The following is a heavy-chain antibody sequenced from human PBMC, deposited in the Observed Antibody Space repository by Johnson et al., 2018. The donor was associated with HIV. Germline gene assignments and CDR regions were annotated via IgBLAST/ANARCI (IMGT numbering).Heavy chain of an antibody. Sequence: EVQVVESGGGLVQPGGSLRLSCAASGFTFSNAWMSWVRQAPGKGLEWVGRIKSKTDGGTTDYAAPVKGRFTISRDDSKNTLYLQMNSLRAEDTALYYCAKDIHMVAPRRAFDIWGQGTMVIVTS. CDR2: IKSKTDGGTT. V-gene: IGHV3-15*05. D-gene: IGHD2-15*01. CDR1: GFTFSNAW. J-gene: IGHJ3*02. CDR3: AKDIHMVAPRRAFDI.